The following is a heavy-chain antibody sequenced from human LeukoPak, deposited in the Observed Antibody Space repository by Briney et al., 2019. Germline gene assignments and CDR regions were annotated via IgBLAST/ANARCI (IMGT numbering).Heavy chain of an antibody. V-gene: IGHV5-51*01. Sequence: RGESLQISCKGSGYSFTSYWIGWVRPLPGKGLEWMGIIYPGDSDTRYSPSFQGQVTISADKSISTAYLQWSSLKASDTAMYYCARWESADLSALGYWGQGTLVTVSS. CDR2: IYPGDSDT. CDR1: GYSFTSYW. J-gene: IGHJ4*02. D-gene: IGHD1-26*01. CDR3: ARWESADLSALGY.